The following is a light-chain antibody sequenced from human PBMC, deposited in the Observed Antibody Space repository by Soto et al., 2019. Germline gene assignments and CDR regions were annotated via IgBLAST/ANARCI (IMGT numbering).Light chain of an antibody. Sequence: DIQLTQSPSFLSASVGDRDTITCRASQGISSYLAWYQQKPGKAPKLLIYAASTLQSGVPSRFSGSKTGTKFTLFICFLLPDDFATYYSQQLNTSPFTFVGGTKV. CDR3: QQLNTSPFT. CDR2: AAS. CDR1: QGISSY. J-gene: IGKJ4*01. V-gene: IGKV1-9*01.